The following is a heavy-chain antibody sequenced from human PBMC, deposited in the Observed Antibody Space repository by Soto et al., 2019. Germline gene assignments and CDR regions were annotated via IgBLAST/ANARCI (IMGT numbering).Heavy chain of an antibody. CDR3: ASETGYGGSYPFSMGV. D-gene: IGHD1-26*01. J-gene: IGHJ6*02. CDR1: GYTFTSYY. CDR2: FNPASTGA. Sequence: QVQLVQSGAEVMEPGASVKVSCKASGYTFTSYYMHWLRQAPGQGLEWVGFFNPASTGATHAQKFQGRVTMTKDTSASTASLELSSLSADDMAIYYCASETGYGGSYPFSMGVWGQGATVTVSS. V-gene: IGHV1-46*01.